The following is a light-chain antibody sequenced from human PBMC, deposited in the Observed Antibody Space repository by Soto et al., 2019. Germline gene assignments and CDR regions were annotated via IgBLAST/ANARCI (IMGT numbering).Light chain of an antibody. CDR2: GAS. CDR1: QSVSSSY. CDR3: QQYGSSPYT. J-gene: IGKJ2*01. Sequence: EIVLTQSPGTLSLSPGERATLSCRASQSVSSSYLASYQQKPGQAPRLLIYGASSRATGIPDRFSGSGSGTDFNLTISRLEPEDFAVYYCQQYGSSPYTFGQGTKLEIK. V-gene: IGKV3-20*01.